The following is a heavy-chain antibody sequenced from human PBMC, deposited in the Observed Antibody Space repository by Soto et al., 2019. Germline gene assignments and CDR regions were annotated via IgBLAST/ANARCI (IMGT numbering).Heavy chain of an antibody. CDR2: VAYAGTVT. V-gene: IGHV3-30*03. Sequence: QVQLMESGGGVVQPGRSLRVSCVASGFTFSNYGMHWVRQAPGKGLEWVAVVAYAGTVTYYAESVKGRFTISRDNSKNTLSLQMNSLRPEDTAVYFCAREGHPTPLIVPPAAFSYDYWGQGTPVTVSA. CDR1: GFTFSNYG. J-gene: IGHJ4*02. D-gene: IGHD2-2*01. CDR3: AREGHPTPLIVPPAAFSYDY.